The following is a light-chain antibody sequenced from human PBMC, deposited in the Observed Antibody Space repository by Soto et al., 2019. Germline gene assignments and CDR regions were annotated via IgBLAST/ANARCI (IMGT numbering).Light chain of an antibody. V-gene: IGKV3-11*01. J-gene: IGKJ1*01. CDR2: DAS. CDR3: QQRSNWPPT. CDR1: RSVSSY. Sequence: EIVMAQSSATLSVSPGERVILSCRASRSVSSYLAWYQQKPGQAPRLLIYDASTRATGIPARFSGSGSGTDFTLTITSLEPEDFAVYYCQQRSNWPPTFGQGTKV.